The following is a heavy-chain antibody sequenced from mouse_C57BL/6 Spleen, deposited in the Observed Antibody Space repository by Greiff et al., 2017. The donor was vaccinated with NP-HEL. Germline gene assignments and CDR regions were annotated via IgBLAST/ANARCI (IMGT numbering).Heavy chain of an antibody. CDR2: INPNNGGT. D-gene: IGHD1-1*01. J-gene: IGHJ3*01. V-gene: IGHV1-18*01. CDR3: ARGFKYYGSSYGFAY. CDR1: GYTFTDYN. Sequence: VQLQQSGPELVKPGASVQIPCKASGYTFTDYNMDWVKQSHGKSLEWIGDINPNNGGTIYNQKFKGKATLTVDKSSSTAYMELRSLTSEDTAVYYCARGFKYYGSSYGFAYWGQGTLVTVSA.